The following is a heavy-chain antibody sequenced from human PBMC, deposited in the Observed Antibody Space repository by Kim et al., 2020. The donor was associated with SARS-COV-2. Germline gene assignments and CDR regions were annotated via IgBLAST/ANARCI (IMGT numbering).Heavy chain of an antibody. CDR3: TTAIRGATGY. J-gene: IGHJ4*02. CDR2: IKQDGSQK. D-gene: IGHD3-10*01. CDR1: GFTFSNYW. Sequence: GGSLRLSCAASGFTFSNYWMKWVRQAPGKGLEWVANIKQDGSQKSYMDSVKGRFTISRDNAKNSLYLQMNSLRAEDTAVYYCTTAIRGATGYWGQGTLVTVSS. V-gene: IGHV3-7*03.